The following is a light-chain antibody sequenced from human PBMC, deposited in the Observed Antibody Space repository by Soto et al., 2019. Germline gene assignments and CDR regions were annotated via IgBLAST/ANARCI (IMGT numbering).Light chain of an antibody. V-gene: IGKV3-11*01. CDR1: ENVRTF. Sequence: EVVLTQSPATLSLSPGERATLSCRASENVRTFVDWYQQKPGQAPRLLIYGASNRATGITARFSGSGSGTDFTLTIRHLLPEDFAVYYCKQHSHWPPWTFGQGTRVEIQ. CDR3: KQHSHWPPWT. CDR2: GAS. J-gene: IGKJ1*01.